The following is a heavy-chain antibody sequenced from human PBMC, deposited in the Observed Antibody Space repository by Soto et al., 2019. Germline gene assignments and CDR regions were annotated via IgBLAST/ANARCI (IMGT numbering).Heavy chain of an antibody. CDR3: ARHSNQLIGFDY. J-gene: IGHJ4*02. CDR1: GYSFTSYW. CDR2: IDPSDSYT. V-gene: IGHV5-10-1*03. Sequence: VQLVQSGAEVKKPGESLRISCKGSGYSFTSYWISWVRQMPGKGLEWMGRIDPSDSYTNYSPYFQGHVTISADKSISTAYQKWSSLKASDTAMYYCARHSNQLIGFDYWGQGTLVTVSS. D-gene: IGHD2-2*01.